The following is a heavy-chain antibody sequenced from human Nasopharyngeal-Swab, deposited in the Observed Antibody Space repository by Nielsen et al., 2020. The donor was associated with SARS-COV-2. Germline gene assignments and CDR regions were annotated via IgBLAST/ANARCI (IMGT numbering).Heavy chain of an antibody. J-gene: IGHJ5*02. Sequence: ASVKVSCKASGGTFSSYAISWVRQAPGQGLEWMGWISAYNGNTNYAQKLQGRVTMTTDTSTSTAYMELRSLRSDDTAVYYCARVGRYGWFDPWGQGTLVTVSS. CDR2: ISAYNGNT. CDR3: ARVGRYGWFDP. CDR1: GGTFSSYA. V-gene: IGHV1-18*01. D-gene: IGHD1-26*01.